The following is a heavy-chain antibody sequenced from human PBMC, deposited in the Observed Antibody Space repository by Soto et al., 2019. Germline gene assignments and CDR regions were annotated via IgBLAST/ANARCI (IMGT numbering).Heavy chain of an antibody. CDR2: IYYSGST. CDR1: GGSISSGGYY. CDR3: ARTPGIAAPVDY. J-gene: IGHJ4*02. Sequence: SETLSLTCTVSGGSISSGGYYWSWIRQHPGKGLEWIGYIYYSGSTYYNPSLKSRVTISVDTSKNQFSLKLSSVTAADTAVYYCARTPGIAAPVDYWGQGTLVTVSS. V-gene: IGHV4-31*03. D-gene: IGHD6-13*01.